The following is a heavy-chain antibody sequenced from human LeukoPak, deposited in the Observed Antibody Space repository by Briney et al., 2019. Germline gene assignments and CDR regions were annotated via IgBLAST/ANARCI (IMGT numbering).Heavy chain of an antibody. CDR2: INHSGST. D-gene: IGHD2-2*01. J-gene: IGHJ6*02. V-gene: IGHV4-34*01. Sequence: KPSETLSLTCAVYGGSFSGYYWSWIRQPPGKGLEWIGEINHSGSTNYNPSLKSRVTISVDTSKNQFSLKLSSVTAADTAVYYCARGASGVPAAMDGMDVWGQGPTVTVSS. CDR1: GGSFSGYY. CDR3: ARGASGVPAAMDGMDV.